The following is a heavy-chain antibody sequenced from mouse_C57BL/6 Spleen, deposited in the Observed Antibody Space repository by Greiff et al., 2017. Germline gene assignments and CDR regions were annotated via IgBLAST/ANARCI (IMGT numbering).Heavy chain of an antibody. D-gene: IGHD2-1*01. CDR2: IDPSDSYT. Sequence: QVQLQQPGAELVRPGTSVKLPCKASGYTFTSSWLHWVKQRPGQGLEWIGVIDPSDSYTNYNQKFKGKATLTVDTSSSTAYMQLSSLTSEDSAVYYCARWGNYGYWGQGTTLTVSS. J-gene: IGHJ2*01. CDR1: GYTFTSSW. V-gene: IGHV1-59*01. CDR3: ARWGNYGY.